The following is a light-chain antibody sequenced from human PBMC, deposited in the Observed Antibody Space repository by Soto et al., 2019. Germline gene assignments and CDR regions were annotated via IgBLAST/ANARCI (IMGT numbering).Light chain of an antibody. J-gene: IGKJ1*01. V-gene: IGKV3D-7*01. CDR1: QSVSSSY. Sequence: EIVMTQSPATLSLSPGERATLSCRASQSVSSSYLSWYQQKPGQAPRLLIYGASTRATGIPARFSGSGSGTDFTLTISSLQPEDFAVYYCQQDYNLPRRFGQGTKV. CDR3: QQDYNLPRR. CDR2: GAS.